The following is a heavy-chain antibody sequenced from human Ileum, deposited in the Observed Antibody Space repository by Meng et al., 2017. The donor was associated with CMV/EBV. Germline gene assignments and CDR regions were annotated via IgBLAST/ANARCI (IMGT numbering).Heavy chain of an antibody. CDR2: IDWDDDK. D-gene: IGHD2-2*01. J-gene: IGHJ3*02. CDR3: ARDYCSSTSCLAAFDI. V-gene: IGHV2-70D*14. CDR1: GFSLSTSGMR. Sequence: SGPTLVKPTQTLTLTCTFSGFSLSTSGMRVSWIRQPPGKALEWLARIDWDDDKFYSTSLKTRLTISKDTSKNQVVLTMTNMDPVDTATYYCARDYCSSTSCLAAFDIWGHGTMVTVSS.